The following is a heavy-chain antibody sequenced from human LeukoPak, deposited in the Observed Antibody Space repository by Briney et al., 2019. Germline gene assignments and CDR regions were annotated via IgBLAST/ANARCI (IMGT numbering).Heavy chain of an antibody. J-gene: IGHJ3*02. CDR2: INAVNGNA. CDR1: GYIFTNYA. V-gene: IGHV1-3*03. CDR3: ARKWGNAFNI. D-gene: IGHD3-16*01. Sequence: GASVKVSCKASGYIFTNYAVHWVRQAPGHRPEWMGWINAVNGNANYSQDFQGRVTITRDTSASTVYMELSSLRSEDMVVYYCARKWGNAFNIWGQGTMVTVSS.